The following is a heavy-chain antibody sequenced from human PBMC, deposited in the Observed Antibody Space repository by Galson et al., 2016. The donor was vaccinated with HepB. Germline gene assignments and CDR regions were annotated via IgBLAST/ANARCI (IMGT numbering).Heavy chain of an antibody. Sequence: PALVKPTQTLTLTCTFSGFSLSTSGVGVGWIRQPPGKALEWLALIFWDDDKHYSPSLKSRLTITKDTSKNQVVLTMTNIDPVDTATYYCAHSLSVRLYYYGSSGFCFDHWGQGPLVIVSS. CDR1: GFSLSTSGVG. D-gene: IGHD3-22*01. V-gene: IGHV2-5*02. J-gene: IGHJ5*02. CDR3: AHSLSVRLYYYGSSGFCFDH. CDR2: IFWDDDK.